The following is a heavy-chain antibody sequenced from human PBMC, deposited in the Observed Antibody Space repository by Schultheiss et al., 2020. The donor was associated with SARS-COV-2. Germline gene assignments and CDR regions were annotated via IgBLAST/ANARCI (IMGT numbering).Heavy chain of an antibody. J-gene: IGHJ5*02. CDR1: GGSLSGYY. Sequence: GSLRLSCTVSGGSLSGYYWFWIRQSPGKRLEWIGDIYYSGSTNYNPSLKSRVAMSIDTSRNQFSLKLSSVTAADTAVYYCARLGDLGYCSSTSCYRWFDPWGQGTLVTVSS. D-gene: IGHD2-2*01. CDR2: IYYSGST. V-gene: IGHV4-59*08. CDR3: ARLGDLGYCSSTSCYRWFDP.